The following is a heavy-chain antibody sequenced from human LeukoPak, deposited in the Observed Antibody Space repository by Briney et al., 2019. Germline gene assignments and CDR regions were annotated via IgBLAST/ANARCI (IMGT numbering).Heavy chain of an antibody. J-gene: IGHJ4*02. Sequence: APVKVSCKASGYTFTSYYMHWVRQAPGQGLEWMGIINPSGGSTSYAQKFQGRVTMTRDTSTSTVYMELSSLRSEDTAVYYCARVVTMDGFDYWGQGTLVTVSS. CDR2: INPSGGST. CDR1: GYTFTSYY. CDR3: ARVVTMDGFDY. D-gene: IGHD3-10*01. V-gene: IGHV1-46*01.